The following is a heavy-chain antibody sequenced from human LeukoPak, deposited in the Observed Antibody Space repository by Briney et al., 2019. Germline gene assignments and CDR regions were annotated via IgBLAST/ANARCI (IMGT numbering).Heavy chain of an antibody. CDR1: GFTFSSYK. D-gene: IGHD2-15*01. V-gene: IGHV3-48*03. Sequence: GGSLRLSCAASGFTFSSYKMNWVRQAPGKGLEWVSYISSSGSTIYYADSVKGRFTISRDNAKNSLYLQMNSLRAEDKAVYYCGRAHALGYCSGGSCPFDYWGEGTLVTVSP. J-gene: IGHJ4*02. CDR2: ISSSGSTI. CDR3: GRAHALGYCSGGSCPFDY.